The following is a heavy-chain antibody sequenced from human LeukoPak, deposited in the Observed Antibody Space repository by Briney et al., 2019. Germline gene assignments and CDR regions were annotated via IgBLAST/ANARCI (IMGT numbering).Heavy chain of an antibody. CDR1: GGSISSSSYY. CDR2: IYYSGST. D-gene: IGHD3-10*01. J-gene: IGHJ4*02. Sequence: PSETLSLTCTVSGGSISSSSYYWGWIRQPPGKGLEWIGSIYYSGSTYYNPSLKSRVTISVDTSKNQFSLKLSSVTAADTAVYYCARDALWFGEFTFDYWGQGTLATVSS. CDR3: ARDALWFGEFTFDY. V-gene: IGHV4-39*07.